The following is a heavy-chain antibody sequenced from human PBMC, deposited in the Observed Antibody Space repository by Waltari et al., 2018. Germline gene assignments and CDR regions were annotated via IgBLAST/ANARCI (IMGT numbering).Heavy chain of an antibody. Sequence: QVQLQESGPGLVKPSETLSLTCAVSGYSISSGYYWGWIRQPPGKGLGGIGSIYHSWSTYYNPSRKGRVTISVDTSKNQFSLKLSSVTAADTAVYYCARRSGFGAAFDIWGQGTMVTVSS. J-gene: IGHJ3*02. V-gene: IGHV4-38-2*01. CDR3: ARRSGFGAAFDI. D-gene: IGHD3-10*01. CDR1: GYSISSGYY. CDR2: IYHSWST.